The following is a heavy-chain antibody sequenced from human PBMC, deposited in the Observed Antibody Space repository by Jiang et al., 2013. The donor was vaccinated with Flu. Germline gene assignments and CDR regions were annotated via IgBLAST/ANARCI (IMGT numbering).Heavy chain of an antibody. CDR1: GDSVSSNSAA. Sequence: QTLSLTCAISGDSVSSNSAAWNWIRQSPSRGLEWLGRTYYRSKWYNDYAVSVKSRITINPDTSKNQFSLQLNSVTPEDTAVYYCARAGVVPAAIVDYYYYGMDVWGPRDHGHRLL. CDR2: TYYRSKWYN. CDR3: ARAGVVPAAIVDYYYYGMDV. D-gene: IGHD2-2*01. V-gene: IGHV6-1*01. J-gene: IGHJ6*01.